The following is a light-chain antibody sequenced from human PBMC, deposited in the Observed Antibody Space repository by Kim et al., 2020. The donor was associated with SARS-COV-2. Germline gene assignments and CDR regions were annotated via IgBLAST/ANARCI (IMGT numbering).Light chain of an antibody. J-gene: IGKJ4*01. Sequence: SPGERATHSCRASQSVSSSYLDWYQQKPGKAPRLLIYGASSRATGIPDRFSGSGSGTDFTLTISRLEPEDFAVYYCQQYGSSPLTFGGGTKVDIK. CDR1: QSVSSSY. V-gene: IGKV3-20*01. CDR2: GAS. CDR3: QQYGSSPLT.